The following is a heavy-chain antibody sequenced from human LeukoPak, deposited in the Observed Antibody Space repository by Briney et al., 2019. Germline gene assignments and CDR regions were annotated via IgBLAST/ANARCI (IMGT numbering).Heavy chain of an antibody. CDR3: AKITMIVVRRGYFDY. CDR1: GFTFNTYA. Sequence: AGGSLRLSCAASGFTFNTYAMTWVRQAPGKGLEWVSAISGSGGSTYYADSVKGRFTISRDNSKNTLYLQMNSLRAEDTAVYYCAKITMIVVRRGYFDYWGQGTLVTVSS. CDR2: ISGSGGST. V-gene: IGHV3-23*01. J-gene: IGHJ4*02. D-gene: IGHD3-22*01.